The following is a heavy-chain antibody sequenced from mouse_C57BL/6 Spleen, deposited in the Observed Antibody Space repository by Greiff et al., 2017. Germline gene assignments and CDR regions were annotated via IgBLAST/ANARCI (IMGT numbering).Heavy chain of an antibody. V-gene: IGHV3-6*01. J-gene: IGHJ2*01. D-gene: IGHD1-1*01. Sequence: DVQLVESGPGLVKPSQSLSLTCSVTGYSITSGYFWNWIRQFPGNKLEWMGYISYDGNTNYNPSLKNRISITRDTSKNPFFLKLNSVTTEDTATYYGARDEDYYGSIHFDYWGQGTTLTVSS. CDR1: GYSITSGYF. CDR3: ARDEDYYGSIHFDY. CDR2: ISYDGNT.